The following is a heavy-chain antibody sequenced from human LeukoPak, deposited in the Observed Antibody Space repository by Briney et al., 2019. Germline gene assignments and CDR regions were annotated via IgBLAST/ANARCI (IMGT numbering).Heavy chain of an antibody. D-gene: IGHD1-1*01. CDR3: ARDRGYNSASRPFDS. J-gene: IGHJ4*02. CDR2: ISGGGVNT. CDR1: GFTFSSYA. Sequence: GGSLRLSCAASGFTFSSYAMNWVRQAPGQGLEWVSTISGGGVNTYYADSVKGRFTISRDISKNTLYLQMNSLRAEDTAVYYCARDRGYNSASRPFDSWGQGALVAVSS. V-gene: IGHV3-23*01.